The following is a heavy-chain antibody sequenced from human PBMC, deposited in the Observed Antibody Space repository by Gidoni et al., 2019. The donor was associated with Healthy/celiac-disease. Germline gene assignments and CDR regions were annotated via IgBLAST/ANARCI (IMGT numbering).Heavy chain of an antibody. CDR3: ARDPAGYCTNGVCSYYYGMDV. J-gene: IGHJ6*02. V-gene: IGHV3-11*06. D-gene: IGHD2-8*01. CDR1: GFPLGDYK. Sequence: QVLLVVSGGGLVTPGGSMRLYCAASGFPLGDYKVSWNRQAPGKGLEWVSYIISSSSYTNYAVSVKGRFTISRDNAKNSLYLQMNSLRAEDTAVYYCARDPAGYCTNGVCSYYYGMDVWGQGTTVTVSS. CDR2: IISSSSYT.